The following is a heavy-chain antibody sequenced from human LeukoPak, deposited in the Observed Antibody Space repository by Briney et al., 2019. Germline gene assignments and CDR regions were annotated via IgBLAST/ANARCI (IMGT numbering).Heavy chain of an antibody. J-gene: IGHJ4*02. Sequence: PSETLSLTCTVSGGSISSSSYYWGWIRQPPGKGLEWIGSIYYSGSTYYNPSLKSRVTISVDTSKNQFSLKLSSVTAADTAVYYCASILYSYGYGRPSTVDYWGQGTLVTVSS. CDR1: GGSISSSSYY. D-gene: IGHD5-18*01. CDR2: IYYSGST. V-gene: IGHV4-39*07. CDR3: ASILYSYGYGRPSTVDY.